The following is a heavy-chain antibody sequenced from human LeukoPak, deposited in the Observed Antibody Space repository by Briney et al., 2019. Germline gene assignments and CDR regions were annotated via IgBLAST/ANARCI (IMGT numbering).Heavy chain of an antibody. CDR1: GFTFSSYS. V-gene: IGHV3-23*01. J-gene: IGHJ5*02. CDR3: AKADYGDYEYNWFDP. Sequence: GGSLRLSCAASGFTFSSYSMNWVRQAPGKGLEWVSATSSSDAGTYYAESVRGRFTISRDNSKNTLFLQMNSLRAEDAAVYYCAKADYGDYEYNWFDPWGQGTLVTVSS. CDR2: TSSSDAGT. D-gene: IGHD4-17*01.